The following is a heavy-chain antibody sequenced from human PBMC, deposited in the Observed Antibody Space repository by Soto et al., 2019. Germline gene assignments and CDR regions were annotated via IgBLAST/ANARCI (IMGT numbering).Heavy chain of an antibody. CDR2: INAGNGNT. J-gene: IGHJ6*02. CDR1: GYTFTSYA. Sequence: GASVKVSCKASGYTFTSYAMHWVRQAPGQRLEWMGWINAGNGNTKYSQKFQGRVTITRDTSASTAYMELSSLRSEDTAVYYCARGGLVLWDGMDFWGQGTSVTVSS. CDR3: ARGGLVLWDGMDF. V-gene: IGHV1-3*01. D-gene: IGHD3-10*01.